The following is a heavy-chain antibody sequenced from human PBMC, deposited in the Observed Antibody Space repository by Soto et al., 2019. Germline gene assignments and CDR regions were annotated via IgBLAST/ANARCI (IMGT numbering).Heavy chain of an antibody. J-gene: IGHJ6*02. V-gene: IGHV3-43*01. CDR1: GFTFDDYT. D-gene: IGHD3-3*01. Sequence: PGGSLRLSCAASGFTFDDYTMHWVRQAPGKGLEWVSLISWDGGSTYYADSVKGRFTISRDNSKNSLYLQMNSLRTEDTALYYCAKDPGYDFWSGPVRPAQSYYGMDGWGQGTTVTVSS. CDR3: AKDPGYDFWSGPVRPAQSYYGMDG. CDR2: ISWDGGST.